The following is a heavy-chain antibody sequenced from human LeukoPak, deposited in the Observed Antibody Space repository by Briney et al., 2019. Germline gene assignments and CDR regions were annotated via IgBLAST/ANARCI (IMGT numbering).Heavy chain of an antibody. CDR1: GFPFNNYA. V-gene: IGHV3-23*01. D-gene: IGHD5-18*01. Sequence: PGGSLRLSCAASGFPFNNYAMSWVRQAPGKGLEWVSSIISSGGTTYYADSVKGRFTISRDNSKNTLHLQMDSLRAEDSAVYYCAKNAGYSYGVYYFDYWGQGTLVTVSS. CDR2: IISSGGTT. J-gene: IGHJ4*02. CDR3: AKNAGYSYGVYYFDY.